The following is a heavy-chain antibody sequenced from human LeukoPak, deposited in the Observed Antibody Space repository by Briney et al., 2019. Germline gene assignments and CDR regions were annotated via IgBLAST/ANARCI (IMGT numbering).Heavy chain of an antibody. J-gene: IGHJ3*02. CDR2: INPSGGTT. CDR1: GYSFSTHW. CDR3: ARQRGGQYEDGFDI. D-gene: IGHD2-8*01. V-gene: IGHV1-46*01. Sequence: ASVKVSCKASGYSFSTHWMHWVRQAPGQGLEWMGIINPSGGTTIYAQRFQGRVTMTRDTSTSTVYMELSSLRYEDTAVYYCARQRGGQYEDGFDIWGQRTMVTVSS.